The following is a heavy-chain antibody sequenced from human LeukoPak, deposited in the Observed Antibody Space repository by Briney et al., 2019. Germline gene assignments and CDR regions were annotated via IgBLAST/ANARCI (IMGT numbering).Heavy chain of an antibody. Sequence: ASVKLSCKASGYTFTSYYMHWVRQAPGQGLEWVGIINPSGGSTSYAQKFQGRVTMTRDTSTSTVYMELSSLRSEDTAVYYCARGLYGSVSYSWFDPWGQGTLVTVSS. CDR1: GYTFTSYY. CDR3: ARGLYGSVSYSWFDP. V-gene: IGHV1-46*01. D-gene: IGHD3-10*01. J-gene: IGHJ5*02. CDR2: INPSGGST.